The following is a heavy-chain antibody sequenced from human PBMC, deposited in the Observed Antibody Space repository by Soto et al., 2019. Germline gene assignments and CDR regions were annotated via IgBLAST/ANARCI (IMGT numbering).Heavy chain of an antibody. D-gene: IGHD6-6*01. Sequence: GGSLRLSCAASGFTFSTYAMSWVRQAPGKGLEWVSAISGSGGSTYYADSVKGRFTISRDKSKNTLFLQMNSLRAEDTAVYYCAENWDTTFRSSSHWGQGTLVNVSS. J-gene: IGHJ4*02. CDR1: GFTFSTYA. CDR3: AENWDTTFRSSSH. CDR2: ISGSGGST. V-gene: IGHV3-23*01.